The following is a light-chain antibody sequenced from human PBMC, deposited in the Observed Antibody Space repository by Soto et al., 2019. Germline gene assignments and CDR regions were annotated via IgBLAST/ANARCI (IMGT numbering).Light chain of an antibody. CDR1: QSVSRA. CDR3: HQYNTWPLT. J-gene: IGKJ5*01. V-gene: IGKV3-15*01. Sequence: EIVMTQSPATLSVSPGKGAALSCRASQSVSRALAWYRQTPGQSPRLLIYDTSTRATGVPARFSGSGSGTEFTLTITSLQSEDFAVYYCHQYNTWPLTFGQGTRLEI. CDR2: DTS.